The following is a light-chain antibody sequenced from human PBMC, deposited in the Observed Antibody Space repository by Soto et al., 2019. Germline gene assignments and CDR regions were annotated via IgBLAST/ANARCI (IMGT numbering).Light chain of an antibody. CDR2: EVV. Sequence: QSALTQLPSASGSPGQSVTISCTGTKNDIGVYDFVSWYQHPPGKAPRLIIYEVVQRPSGVPDRFSGSKSGNTASLTVSGLQAADEADYFCTSYAGSNTDVFGSGTKVTVL. V-gene: IGLV2-8*01. J-gene: IGLJ1*01. CDR3: TSYAGSNTDV. CDR1: KNDIGVYDF.